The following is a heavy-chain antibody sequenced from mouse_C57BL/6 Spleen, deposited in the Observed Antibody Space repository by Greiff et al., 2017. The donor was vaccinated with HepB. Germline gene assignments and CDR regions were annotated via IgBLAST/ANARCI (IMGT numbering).Heavy chain of an antibody. CDR2: ISDGGSYT. CDR1: GFTFSSYA. Sequence: EVKVVESGGGLVKPGGSLKLSCAASGFTFSSYAMSWVRQTPEKRLEWVATISDGGSYTYYPDNVKGRFTISRDNAKNNLYLQMSHLKSEDTAMYYCARDSYYGSSYFYWYFDVWGTGTTVTVSS. J-gene: IGHJ1*03. V-gene: IGHV5-4*01. CDR3: ARDSYYGSSYFYWYFDV. D-gene: IGHD1-1*01.